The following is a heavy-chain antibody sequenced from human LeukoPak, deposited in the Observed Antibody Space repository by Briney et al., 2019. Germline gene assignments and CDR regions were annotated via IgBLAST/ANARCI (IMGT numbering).Heavy chain of an antibody. CDR1: GGSFSGYY. CDR2: INHSGST. Sequence: PSETLSLTCAVYGGSFSGYYWSWIRQPPGKGLEWIGEINHSGSTNYNPSLKSRVTISVDTSKNQFSLELSSVTAADTAVYYCAREGPKYNFDYWGQGTLVTVSS. V-gene: IGHV4-34*01. J-gene: IGHJ4*02. CDR3: AREGPKYNFDY. D-gene: IGHD2/OR15-2a*01.